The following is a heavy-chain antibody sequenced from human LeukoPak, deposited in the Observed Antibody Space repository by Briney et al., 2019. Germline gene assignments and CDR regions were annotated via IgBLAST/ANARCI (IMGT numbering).Heavy chain of an antibody. CDR2: ISSSSSYI. D-gene: IGHD3-9*01. V-gene: IGHV3-21*01. CDR3: ARDLVGDAFDL. CDR1: GFTFSSYS. Sequence: GGSLRLSCAASGFTFSSYSMNWVRQAPGKGLEWVSSISSSSSYIYYADSVKGRFTISRDNAKNSLYLQMNSLRAEDPAVYYCARDLVGDAFDLWGQGTMVTVSS. J-gene: IGHJ3*01.